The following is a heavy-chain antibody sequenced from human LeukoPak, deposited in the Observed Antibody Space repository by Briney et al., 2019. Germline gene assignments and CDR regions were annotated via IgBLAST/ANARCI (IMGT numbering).Heavy chain of an antibody. CDR2: IIPIFGTA. CDR1: GGTFSSYA. J-gene: IGHJ6*02. V-gene: IGHV1-69*06. CDR3: ARVHYDPYCGGDCYSRHYHYYGMDV. Sequence: GASVKVSCKASGGTFSSYAIGWVRQAPGQGLEWMGGIIPIFGTANYAQKFQGRVTITADKSTSTAYMELSSLRSEDTAVYYCARVHYDPYCGGDCYSRHYHYYGMDVWGQGTTVTVSS. D-gene: IGHD2-21*02.